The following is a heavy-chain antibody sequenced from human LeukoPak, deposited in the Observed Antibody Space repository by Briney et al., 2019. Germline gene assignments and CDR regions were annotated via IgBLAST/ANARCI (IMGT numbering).Heavy chain of an antibody. D-gene: IGHD1-1*01. J-gene: IGHJ5*02. V-gene: IGHV4-34*01. CDR1: GGSFSAYY. CDR2: ISHSGGT. Sequence: SETLSLTCAVYGGSFSAYYWSWIRQPPGKGLEWIGEISHSGGTNYNPSLKSRVTISVDTSKNQFSLKLRSVTAADTALYYCARGQAHNWNDLSTENWFDPWGQGTLVTVSS. CDR3: ARGQAHNWNDLSTENWFDP.